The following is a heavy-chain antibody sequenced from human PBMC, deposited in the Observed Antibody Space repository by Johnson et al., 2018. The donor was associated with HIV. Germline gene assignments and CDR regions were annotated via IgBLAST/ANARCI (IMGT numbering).Heavy chain of an antibody. D-gene: IGHD6-13*01. Sequence: EVQVLESGGGLVQPGGSLRLSCAASGFTFSSYAMNWVRQPPGKGLEWVSAISGSGGSTYYADSVKGLFTISRDNAKNTVYLQMNSLRAEDTAVYYCAKVSGIAAAGHDAFDIWGQGTMVTVSS. V-gene: IGHV3-23*01. CDR2: ISGSGGST. CDR3: AKVSGIAAAGHDAFDI. CDR1: GFTFSSYA. J-gene: IGHJ3*02.